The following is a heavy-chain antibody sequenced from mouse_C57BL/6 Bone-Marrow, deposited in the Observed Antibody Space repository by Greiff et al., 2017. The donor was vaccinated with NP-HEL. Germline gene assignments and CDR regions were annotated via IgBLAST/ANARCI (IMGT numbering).Heavy chain of an antibody. Sequence: QVQLQQSGAELVQPGASVKISCKASGYAFSSYWINWVKQRPGKGLEWIGQIYPGDGDTNYNGKFKGKATLTADKSSSTAYMQLSSLTSDDSVVYVGARGDYGSSRYGYAMDYWGQGTLVTVSA. CDR3: ARGDYGSSRYGYAMDY. J-gene: IGHJ3*01. CDR1: GYAFSSYW. V-gene: IGHV1-80*01. D-gene: IGHD1-1*01. CDR2: IYPGDGDT.